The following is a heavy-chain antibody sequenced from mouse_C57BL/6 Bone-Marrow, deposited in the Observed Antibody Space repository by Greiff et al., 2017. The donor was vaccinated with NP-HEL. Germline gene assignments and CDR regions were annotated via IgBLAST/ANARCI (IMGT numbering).Heavy chain of an antibody. CDR3: ARHKNYSSSDGYFDG. V-gene: IGHV5-2*01. J-gene: IGHJ1*03. Sequence: DVHLVESGGGLVQPGASLKLSCESNEYEFPSHDMSWVRKTPEKSLELVAAINSDGGSTYYPDTMEGRFIISRDTTTKTLYLQLSSLRSEDTASYDCARHKNYSSSDGYFDGWGTGTTVTVSS. CDR1: EYEFPSHD. D-gene: IGHD1-1*01. CDR2: INSDGGST.